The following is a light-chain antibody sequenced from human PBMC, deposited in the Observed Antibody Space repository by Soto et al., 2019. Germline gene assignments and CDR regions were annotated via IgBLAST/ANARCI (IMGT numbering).Light chain of an antibody. V-gene: IGLV2-14*01. J-gene: IGLJ1*01. CDR2: EVS. CDR3: SSYTSSSTYV. CDR1: SSDVGGHNY. Sequence: QTVVTQPASVSGSPGQSITISCTGTSSDVGGHNYVSWYQQHPGRAPKLMIYEVSNRPSGVSNRFSGSKSGNTASLTMSGLQPEDEADYYCSSYTSSSTYVFGTGTKVTVL.